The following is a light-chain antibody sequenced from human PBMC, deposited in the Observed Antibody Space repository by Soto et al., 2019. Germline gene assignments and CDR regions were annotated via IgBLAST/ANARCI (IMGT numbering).Light chain of an antibody. J-gene: IGKJ1*01. CDR2: DIS. CDR3: QQYNSYS. Sequence: DIQMTQSPSTLSASVGDRVTITCRASQSISDWLAWYQQKPGKAPKLLIYDISNLEIGVPSRFSGSGSETEFTLTISGLQPDDFATYYCQQYNSYSFGQGTKVEIK. V-gene: IGKV1-5*01. CDR1: QSISDW.